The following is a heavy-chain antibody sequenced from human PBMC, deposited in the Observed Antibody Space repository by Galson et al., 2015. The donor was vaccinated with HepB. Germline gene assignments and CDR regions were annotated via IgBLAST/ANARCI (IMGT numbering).Heavy chain of an antibody. CDR1: GYTFTGYY. V-gene: IGHV1-2*02. Sequence: ASGYTFTGYYLNWVRQAPGQGLEWMGWINPNTGGANYAQKFQGRVIMTRDMSISTAYMELRRLTSDDTAIYYCARDKYFRGRGGLVRARAMDVWGQGTTVTVSS. J-gene: IGHJ6*02. CDR2: INPNTGGA. CDR3: ARDKYFRGRGGLVRARAMDV. D-gene: IGHD6-19*01.